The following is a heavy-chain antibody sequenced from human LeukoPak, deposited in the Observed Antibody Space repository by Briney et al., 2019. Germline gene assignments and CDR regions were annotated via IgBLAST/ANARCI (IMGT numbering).Heavy chain of an antibody. D-gene: IGHD5-24*01. J-gene: IGHJ4*02. CDR2: IYYSGST. Sequence: SETLSLTCTVSGCSINSGNHYWVWIRQSPGKGLEWIGNIYYSGSTYYNPSLKSRVTLSIDTSKKQFSLKLSSVNAADTAVYYCARVGLDGYNRGFSFDYWGQGTLVTVSS. CDR3: ARVGLDGYNRGFSFDY. V-gene: IGHV4-39*07. CDR1: GCSINSGNHY.